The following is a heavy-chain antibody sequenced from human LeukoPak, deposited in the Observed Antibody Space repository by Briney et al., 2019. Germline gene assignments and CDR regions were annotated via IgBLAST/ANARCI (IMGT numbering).Heavy chain of an antibody. Sequence: GESLKISCKGSGYSFTSYWIGWVRQMPGKGLEWMGIIYPGDSDTRYSPSFQGQVTISADKSISTAYLQWSSLKASDTAMYYCARVKGYDYVWGRYPVDYWGQGTLVTVSS. V-gene: IGHV5-51*01. CDR2: IYPGDSDT. D-gene: IGHD3-16*02. CDR1: GYSFTSYW. CDR3: ARVKGYDYVWGRYPVDY. J-gene: IGHJ4*02.